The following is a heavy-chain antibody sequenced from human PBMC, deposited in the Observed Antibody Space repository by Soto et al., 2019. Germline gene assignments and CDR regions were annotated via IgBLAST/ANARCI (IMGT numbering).Heavy chain of an antibody. D-gene: IGHD3-3*01. V-gene: IGHV4-31*03. J-gene: IGHJ6*02. CDR1: GGSISSGGYY. CDR2: IYYSGST. Sequence: SETLSLTCTVSGGSISSGGYYWSWIRQHPGKGLEWIGYIYYSGSTYYNPSLKSRVTISVDTSKNQFSLKLSSVTAADTAVYYCARGIKVLQFLEGSMDVWGQGTRVTVSS. CDR3: ARGIKVLQFLEGSMDV.